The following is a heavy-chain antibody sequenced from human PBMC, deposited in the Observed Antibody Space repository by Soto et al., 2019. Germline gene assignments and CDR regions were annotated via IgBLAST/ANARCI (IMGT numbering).Heavy chain of an antibody. CDR2: ISGAGDQT. J-gene: IGHJ4*02. CDR1: GFIFSSSV. V-gene: IGHV3-23*01. CDR3: AKPTNSWYAGAY. D-gene: IGHD6-13*01. Sequence: EVQLLESGGALVQPGGSLRLSCAASGFIFSSSVVSWFRHAPEKGLEWVSSISGAGDQTYYADYVKGRFTISRDNSKNTLFLHMNSLRAEDTAVFYCAKPTNSWYAGAYWGQGTLVTVSS.